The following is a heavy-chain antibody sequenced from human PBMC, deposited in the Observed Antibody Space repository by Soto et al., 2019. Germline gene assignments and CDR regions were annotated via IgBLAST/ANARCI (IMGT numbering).Heavy chain of an antibody. CDR1: GGTFSSYA. J-gene: IGHJ6*02. CDR2: IIPIFGTA. D-gene: IGHD2-2*01. Sequence: SVKVSCKASGGTFSSYAISWVRQAPGQGLEWMGGIIPIFGTANYAQKFQGRVTITADESTSTAYMELSSLRSEDTAVYYCARDNCSSTSCPTPYYYYGMDVWGQGTTVTVSS. V-gene: IGHV1-69*13. CDR3: ARDNCSSTSCPTPYYYYGMDV.